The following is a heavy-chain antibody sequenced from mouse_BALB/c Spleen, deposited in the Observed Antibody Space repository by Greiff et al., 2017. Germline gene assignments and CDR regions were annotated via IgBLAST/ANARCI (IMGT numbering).Heavy chain of an antibody. CDR3: ARGGGLRPYFDY. V-gene: IGHV1-20*02. CDR2: INPYNGDT. CDR1: GYSFTGYF. D-gene: IGHD2-4*01. J-gene: IGHJ2*01. Sequence: EVQLQQSGPELVKPGASVKISCKASGYSFTGYFMNWVMQSHGKSLEWIGRINPYNGDTFYNQKFKGKATLTVDKSSSTAHMELRSLASEDSAVYYCARGGGLRPYFDYWGQGTTLTVSS.